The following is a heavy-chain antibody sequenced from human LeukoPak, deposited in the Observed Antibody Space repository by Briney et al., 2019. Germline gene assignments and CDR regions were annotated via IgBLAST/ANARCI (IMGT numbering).Heavy chain of an antibody. CDR2: ITASGTAM. V-gene: IGHV3-48*04. J-gene: IGHJ4*02. CDR3: ARGNIKFDY. Sequence: PGGSLRLSCAASGFTFSSYSMNWVRQAPGKGLEWVSHITASGTAMFYADSVKGRFTISRDNAKNSLYLQMNSLRAEDTAVYYCARGNIKFDYWGRGTLVTVSS. CDR1: GFTFSSYS.